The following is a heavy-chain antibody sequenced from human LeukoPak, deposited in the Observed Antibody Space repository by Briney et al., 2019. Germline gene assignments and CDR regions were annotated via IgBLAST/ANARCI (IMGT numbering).Heavy chain of an antibody. CDR1: GFTLTSYS. J-gene: IGHJ6*01. Sequence: GGSLRLSCAASGFTLTSYSMNWVRQAPGKGLEWVSPINSDGSSTCYADSVKDRFTFSRDNAKKTLYLQINSLTADDTALYYCAREESTDSGMARGYYYGLVVWGQGATV. CDR2: INSDGSST. V-gene: IGHV3-74*01. CDR3: AREESTDSGMARGYYYGLVV. D-gene: IGHD6-13*01.